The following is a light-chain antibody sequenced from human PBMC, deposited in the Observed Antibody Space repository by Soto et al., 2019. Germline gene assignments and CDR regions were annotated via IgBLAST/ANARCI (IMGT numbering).Light chain of an antibody. CDR2: GAS. CDR3: QQYNNWPRMYT. V-gene: IGKV3-15*01. CDR1: QSVSSN. J-gene: IGKJ2*01. Sequence: EIVMTQSPATLSVSPGERATLSCRASQSVSSNLAWYQQKPGQAPRLLIYGASTRATGIPARFSGSGSGTEFTLTIRSLKSEDFAVYYCQQYNNWPRMYTFGQGTKLEIK.